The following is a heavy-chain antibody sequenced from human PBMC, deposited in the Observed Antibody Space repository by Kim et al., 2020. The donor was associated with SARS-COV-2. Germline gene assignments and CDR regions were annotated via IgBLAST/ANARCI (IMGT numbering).Heavy chain of an antibody. CDR3: ARDSCGGDCYSPYFDY. V-gene: IGHV4-61*02. J-gene: IGHJ4*02. CDR2: IYTSGST. Sequence: SETLSLTCTVSGGSISSGSYYWSWIRQPAGKGLEWIGRIYTSGSTNYNPSLKSRVTISVDTSKNQFSLKLSSVTAADTAVYYCARDSCGGDCYSPYFDYWGQGTLVTVSS. CDR1: GGSISSGSYY. D-gene: IGHD2-21*02.